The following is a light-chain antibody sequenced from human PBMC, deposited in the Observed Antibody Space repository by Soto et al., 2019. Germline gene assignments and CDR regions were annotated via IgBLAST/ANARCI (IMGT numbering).Light chain of an antibody. CDR2: GVS. J-gene: IGKJ4*01. Sequence: EIVLTQSPDTLSLSPGEGATLSCRASQSIRTDFLIWYQQRRGQAPRLLIYGVSNRATGIPDRVSGSGSGTDFNLTISRLEPEDFAVYYCHHSGNSFTFGGGAKVEIK. CDR1: QSIRTDF. V-gene: IGKV3-20*01. CDR3: HHSGNSFT.